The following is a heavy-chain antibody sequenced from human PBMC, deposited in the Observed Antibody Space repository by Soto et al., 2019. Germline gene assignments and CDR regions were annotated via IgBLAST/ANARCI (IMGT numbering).Heavy chain of an antibody. Sequence: ASVNVSCKASGGTFSSYTISWVRQAPGQGLEWMGRIIPILGIANYAQKFQGRVTITADKSTSTAYMELSSLRSADTAVYYCARDGPQYSIDHWGQGTLVTVSS. CDR2: IIPILGIA. D-gene: IGHD6-6*01. V-gene: IGHV1-69*04. CDR3: ARDGPQYSIDH. J-gene: IGHJ4*02. CDR1: GGTFSSYT.